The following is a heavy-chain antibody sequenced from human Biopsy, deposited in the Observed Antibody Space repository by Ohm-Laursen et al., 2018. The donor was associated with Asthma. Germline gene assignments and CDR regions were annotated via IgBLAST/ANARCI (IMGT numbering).Heavy chain of an antibody. CDR1: GYIFTSYW. V-gene: IGHV5-51*01. J-gene: IGHJ4*02. CDR3: ARLAYGSGSFFDF. CDR2: IFPGDSDT. D-gene: IGHD3-10*01. Sequence: GESLRLSCKASGYIFTSYWIGWVRQMPGKGLEWMGIIFPGDSDTIYSPSFQGQVTISADKSISTAYLQWSSLKASDTAIYYCARLAYGSGSFFDFWGQGTLVTVAS.